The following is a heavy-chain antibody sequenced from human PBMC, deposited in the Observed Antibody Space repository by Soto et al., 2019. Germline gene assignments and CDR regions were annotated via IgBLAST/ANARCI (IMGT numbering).Heavy chain of an antibody. D-gene: IGHD5-12*01. Sequence: GGSLRLSYAASGFTFSSYGMHWVRQAPGKGLEWVAVISYDGSNKYYADSVKGRFTISRDNSKNTLYLQMNSLRAEDTAVYYCAKDRGYSGYDSLDYWGQGTLVTVSS. CDR2: ISYDGSNK. V-gene: IGHV3-30*18. CDR1: GFTFSSYG. CDR3: AKDRGYSGYDSLDY. J-gene: IGHJ4*02.